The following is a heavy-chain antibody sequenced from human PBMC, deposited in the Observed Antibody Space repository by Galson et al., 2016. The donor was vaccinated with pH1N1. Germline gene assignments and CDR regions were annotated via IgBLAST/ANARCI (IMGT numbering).Heavy chain of an antibody. CDR2: VYPCDADT. CDR3: ARHQSSSEDCFFYNMDV. V-gene: IGHV5-51*01. Sequence: QSGAEVKKPGESLKISCKCSGYTFPTFWIGCVRQMPAKDLEWMGIVYPCDADTRYTPSFTAQVTISVDKTIITANLQWSSLKASDSAIYFCARHQSSSEDCFFYNMDVWGQGTTVTVSS. CDR1: GYTFPTFW. D-gene: IGHD6-6*01. J-gene: IGHJ6*02.